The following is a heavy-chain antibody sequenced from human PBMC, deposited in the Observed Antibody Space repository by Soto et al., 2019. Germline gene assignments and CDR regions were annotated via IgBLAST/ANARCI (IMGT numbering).Heavy chain of an antibody. D-gene: IGHD3-22*01. CDR1: GFTFTTCW. V-gene: IGHV3-15*07. CDR3: TPDSSFTLKLVRFDY. J-gene: IGHJ4*01. CDR2: IKSKTDGGTP. Sequence: PGGSLRLSWSSSGFTFTTCWINWVRQAPGKGLEWVGRIKSKTDGGTPDFAAPVRGRFAISRDDSKSMVSLQMNSLKTEDTAVYYCTPDSSFTLKLVRFDYSGPGTLVTVSS.